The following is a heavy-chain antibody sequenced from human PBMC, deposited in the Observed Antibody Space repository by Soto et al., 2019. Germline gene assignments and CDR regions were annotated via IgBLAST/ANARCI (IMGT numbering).Heavy chain of an antibody. CDR2: ISYHGSNK. CDR1: GFTFSSYG. D-gene: IGHD2-15*01. J-gene: IGHJ4*02. V-gene: IGHV3-30*18. CDR3: AKSTATLRYCSVGRCPFDN. Sequence: QVQLVESGGGVVQPEKSLRLSCAASGFTFSSYGRHWVRQAPGKGLEWVALISYHGSNKYYADSVEGRFTISRDNSKNTLYLQMNSLRAEDTAIYYCAKSTATLRYCSVGRCPFDNWGQGTLVTVSS.